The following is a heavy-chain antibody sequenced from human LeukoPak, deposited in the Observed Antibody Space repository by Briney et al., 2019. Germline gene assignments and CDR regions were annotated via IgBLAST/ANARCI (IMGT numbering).Heavy chain of an antibody. Sequence: SETLSLTCTVSGYSISSGYYWGWIRQPPGKGLEWIGSIYHSGSTYYNPSLKSRVTISVDTSKNQFSLKLSSVTAADTAVYYCARDSSSWYYFDYWGQGTLVTVSS. CDR2: IYHSGST. CDR3: ARDSSSWYYFDY. D-gene: IGHD6-13*01. V-gene: IGHV4-38-2*02. CDR1: GYSISSGYY. J-gene: IGHJ4*02.